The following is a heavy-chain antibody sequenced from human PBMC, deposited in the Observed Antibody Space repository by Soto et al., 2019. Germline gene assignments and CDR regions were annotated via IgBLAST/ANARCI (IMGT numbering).Heavy chain of an antibody. J-gene: IGHJ4*02. CDR2: ISAYNGNT. CDR3: ARGIGYDFWSGYHEKYYFDY. CDR1: GYTFTSYG. D-gene: IGHD3-3*01. Sequence: ASVKVSCKASGYTFTSYGISWVRQAPGQGLEWMGWISAYNGNTNYAQKLQGRVTMTTDTSTSTAYMELRSLRSDDTAVYYCARGIGYDFWSGYHEKYYFDYWGQGPLVTVSS. V-gene: IGHV1-18*01.